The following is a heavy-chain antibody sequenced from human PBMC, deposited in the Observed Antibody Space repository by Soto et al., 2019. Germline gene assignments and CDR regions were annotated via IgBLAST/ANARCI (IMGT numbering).Heavy chain of an antibody. V-gene: IGHV3-30*18. CDR2: ISYDGSNK. CDR1: GFTFSSYG. Sequence: PGGSLRFSCAASGFTFSSYGMHWVRQAPGKGLEWVAVISYDGSNKYYAESVKGRFTISRDNSKNTLYLQMNSLRAEDTAVYYCAKLGLGAAGTDDFDYWGQGTLVTSPQ. CDR3: AKLGLGAAGTDDFDY. D-gene: IGHD6-13*01. J-gene: IGHJ4*02.